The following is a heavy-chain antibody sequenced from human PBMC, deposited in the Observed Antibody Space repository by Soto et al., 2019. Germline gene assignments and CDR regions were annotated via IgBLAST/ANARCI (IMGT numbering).Heavy chain of an antibody. D-gene: IGHD3-22*01. Sequence: PGGSLRLSCAASGFTFSSYAMSWARQAPGKGLEWVSAISGSGGSTYYADSVKGRFTISRDNSKNTLYLQMNSLRAEDTAVYYCAKDPSYYYDSSDYWGQGTLVTVSS. V-gene: IGHV3-23*01. CDR2: ISGSGGST. CDR3: AKDPSYYYDSSDY. CDR1: GFTFSSYA. J-gene: IGHJ4*02.